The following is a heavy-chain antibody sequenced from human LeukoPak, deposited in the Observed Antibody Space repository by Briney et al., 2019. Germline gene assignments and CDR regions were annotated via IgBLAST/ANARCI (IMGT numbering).Heavy chain of an antibody. J-gene: IGHJ6*03. Sequence: SVNVSCKPSGGTFSSYAISWVRQAPGQGLEWMGGIIPIFGTPNYAQTLQGRVTITTAQPTSTSYMDLTSLRPENRPVYYCASPSVSGGTSGYYYYYYMDVWGKGTTGTVSS. CDR2: IIPIFGTP. CDR3: ASPSVSGGTSGYYYYYYMDV. D-gene: IGHD4-23*01. CDR1: GGTFSSYA. V-gene: IGHV1-69*05.